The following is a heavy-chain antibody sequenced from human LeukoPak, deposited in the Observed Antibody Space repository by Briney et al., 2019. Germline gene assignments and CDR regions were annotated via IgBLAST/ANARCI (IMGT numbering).Heavy chain of an antibody. D-gene: IGHD3-22*01. CDR2: IIPIFGTA. CDR1: GGTFSSYA. Sequence: SVKVSCKASGGTFSSYAISWVRQAPAQGLEWMGGIIPIFGTANYAQKFQGRVTITTDESTSTAYMELSSLRSEDTAVYYCARDVNPHTYYYDSSGYYPQVGFDYWGQGTLVTVSS. V-gene: IGHV1-69*05. CDR3: ARDVNPHTYYYDSSGYYPQVGFDY. J-gene: IGHJ4*02.